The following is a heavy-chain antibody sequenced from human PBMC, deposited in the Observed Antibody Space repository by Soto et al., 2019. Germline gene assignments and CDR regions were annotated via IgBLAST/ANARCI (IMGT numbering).Heavy chain of an antibody. CDR1: GFTVATTG. J-gene: IGHJ5*02. D-gene: IGHD6-19*01. CDR3: ARDWGSSGWFNWFNP. V-gene: IGHV3-30*03. CDR2: ISHDGTSR. Sequence: QVQLVESGGGVVQPGGSSKLACSASGFTVATTGMHWVRQAPGKGLEWGAMISHDGTSRPYRDSVRGRFTISRDDAKNTLYLAMTGLRPEDTAMYFCARDWGSSGWFNWFNPWGQGVLVTVSS.